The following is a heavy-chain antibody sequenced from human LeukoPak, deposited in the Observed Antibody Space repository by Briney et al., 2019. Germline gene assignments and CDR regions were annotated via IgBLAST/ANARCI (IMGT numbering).Heavy chain of an antibody. D-gene: IGHD6-13*01. J-gene: IGHJ4*02. CDR1: GGSISSSSYY. V-gene: IGHV4-39*01. Sequence: PSETLSLTCTVSGGSISSSSYYWGWIRQPPGKGLEWIGSIYYSGSTYYNPSLKSRVTISVDTSKNQFSLKLSSVTAADTAVYYCARLNLAAAGTLDYWGQGTLVTVSS. CDR3: ARLNLAAAGTLDY. CDR2: IYYSGST.